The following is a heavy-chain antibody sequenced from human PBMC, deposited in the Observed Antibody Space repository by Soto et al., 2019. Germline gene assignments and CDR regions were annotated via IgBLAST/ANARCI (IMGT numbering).Heavy chain of an antibody. V-gene: IGHV4-59*01. CDR1: GGSISSYY. D-gene: IGHD6-13*01. CDR3: ARDHRVGYTTEFDS. CDR2: IYYSGST. Sequence: QVQLQESGPGLVKPSETLSLTCTVSGGSISSYYWSWIRQPPGKGLEWIGYIYYSGSTNYNPSLKSLVTIAVDTSKNQFSLKLSSVTAADTAVYYCARDHRVGYTTEFDSWGQGILVTVSS. J-gene: IGHJ4*02.